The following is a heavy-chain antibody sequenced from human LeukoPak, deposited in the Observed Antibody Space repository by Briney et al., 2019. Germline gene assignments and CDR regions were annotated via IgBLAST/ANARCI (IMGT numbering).Heavy chain of an antibody. CDR3: ARDRGYYDSSGYYYASDFDY. CDR1: GYTFTGYY. J-gene: IGHJ4*02. D-gene: IGHD3-22*01. CDR2: INPNSGGT. V-gene: IGHV1-2*02. Sequence: ASVKVSSKASGYTFTGYYMHWVRQAPGQGLEWMGWINPNSGGTNYAQKFQGRVTMTRDTSISTAYMELSRLRSDDTAVYYCARDRGYYDSSGYYYASDFDYWGQGTLVTVSS.